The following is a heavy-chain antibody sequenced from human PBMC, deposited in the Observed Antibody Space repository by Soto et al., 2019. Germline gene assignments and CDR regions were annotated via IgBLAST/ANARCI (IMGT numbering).Heavy chain of an antibody. Sequence: ASVKVSCKASGYTFTGYYMHWVRQAPGQGLEWMGWINPNSGGTNYAQKFQGWVTMTRDTSIGTAYMELSRLRSDDTAVYYCARELVGATTSPAFDIWGQGTMVTVS. CDR1: GYTFTGYY. V-gene: IGHV1-2*04. D-gene: IGHD1-26*01. CDR2: INPNSGGT. CDR3: ARELVGATTSPAFDI. J-gene: IGHJ3*02.